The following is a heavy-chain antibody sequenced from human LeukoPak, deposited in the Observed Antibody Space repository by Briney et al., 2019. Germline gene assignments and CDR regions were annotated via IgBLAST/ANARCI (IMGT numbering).Heavy chain of an antibody. Sequence: ASVKVSCKGSGYTFTGYYMHWVGQAPGQGLEGMGWINPNSCGTNYAQKFQGRVTMTRDTAISTAYMELSRLRSDDTAVYYCARDGYYYGLNFDYWGQGTLVTVSS. CDR3: ARDGYYYGLNFDY. CDR1: GYTFTGYY. V-gene: IGHV1-2*02. D-gene: IGHD3-22*01. J-gene: IGHJ4*02. CDR2: INPNSCGT.